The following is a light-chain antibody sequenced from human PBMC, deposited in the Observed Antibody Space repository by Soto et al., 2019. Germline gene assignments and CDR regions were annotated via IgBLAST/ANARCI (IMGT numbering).Light chain of an antibody. CDR3: SSYAGSNNFRV. J-gene: IGLJ3*02. Sequence: QSVLTQPPSASGSPGQSVTISCTGTSSDVGDYNYVSWYQQHPGKAPKLMIFEVYKRPSGVPDRFSGSKSGNTASLTVSGLQAEDEADYYCSSYAGSNNFRVFGGGTKLTVL. V-gene: IGLV2-8*01. CDR1: SSDVGDYNY. CDR2: EVY.